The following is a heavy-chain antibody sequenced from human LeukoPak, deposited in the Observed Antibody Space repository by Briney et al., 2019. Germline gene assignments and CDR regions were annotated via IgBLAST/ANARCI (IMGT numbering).Heavy chain of an antibody. CDR3: ARADYYGSGSYHLDFDY. D-gene: IGHD3-10*01. Sequence: SETLFLTCTVSGASISSYYWSWIRQPPGKGLEWIGYIYYSGSTNYNPSLKSRVTISVDTSKNQFSLRLSSVTAADTAVYYCARADYYGSGSYHLDFDYWGQGTLVTVSS. CDR1: GASISSYY. V-gene: IGHV4-59*01. J-gene: IGHJ4*02. CDR2: IYYSGST.